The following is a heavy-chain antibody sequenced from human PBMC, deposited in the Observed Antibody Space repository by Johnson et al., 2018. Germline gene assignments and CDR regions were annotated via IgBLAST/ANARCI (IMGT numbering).Heavy chain of an antibody. D-gene: IGHD3-16*01. CDR3: ARAIAYPTYYYYYYYMDV. Sequence: QVQLVQSGGGLVKPGGSXRLSCAASGFTFSDYYMSWIRQAPGKGLEWVSYISSSGSTIYYADSVKGRFTLSRDDSKNSLYLQMNSLKTEDTAVYYCARAIAYPTYYYYYYYMDVWGKGTTVTVSS. CDR2: ISSSGSTI. CDR1: GFTFSDYY. V-gene: IGHV3-11*01. J-gene: IGHJ6*03.